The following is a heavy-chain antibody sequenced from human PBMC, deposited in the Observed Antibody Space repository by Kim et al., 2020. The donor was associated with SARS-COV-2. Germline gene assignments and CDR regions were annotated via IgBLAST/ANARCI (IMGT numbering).Heavy chain of an antibody. J-gene: IGHJ4*02. Sequence: SETLSLTCTVSGGSISSYYWSWIRQPPGKGLEWIGYIYYSGSTNYNPSLKSRVTISVDTSKNQFSLKLRSVTAADTAVYYCARLILDGYSSGWFDYWGQG. D-gene: IGHD6-19*01. V-gene: IGHV4-59*08. CDR3: ARLILDGYSSGWFDY. CDR1: GGSISSYY. CDR2: IYYSGST.